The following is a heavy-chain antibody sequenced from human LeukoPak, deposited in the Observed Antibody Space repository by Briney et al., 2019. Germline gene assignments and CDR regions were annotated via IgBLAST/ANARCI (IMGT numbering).Heavy chain of an antibody. CDR2: IIPIFGTA. D-gene: IGHD6-13*01. CDR1: GYTFSSYA. Sequence: ASVKVSCKASGYTFSSYAISWVRQAPGQGLEWMGGIIPIFGTANYAQKFQGRVTITADKSTSTAYMELSSLRSEDTAVYYCARSSIIAAAGPYYFDYWGQGTLVTVSS. V-gene: IGHV1-69*06. CDR3: ARSSIIAAAGPYYFDY. J-gene: IGHJ4*02.